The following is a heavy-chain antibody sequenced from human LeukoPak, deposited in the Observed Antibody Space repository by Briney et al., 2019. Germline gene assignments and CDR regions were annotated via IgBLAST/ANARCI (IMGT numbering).Heavy chain of an antibody. CDR1: GFTFSSYS. J-gene: IGHJ4*02. D-gene: IGHD6-13*01. Sequence: GGSLRLSCAASGFTFSSYSTNWVRQAPGKGLEWVSYISSSSSTIYYADSVKGRFTISRDNAKNSLYLQMNSLRAEDTAVYYCAREAAGNEGHFDYWGQGTLVTVSS. CDR2: ISSSSSTI. V-gene: IGHV3-48*01. CDR3: AREAAGNEGHFDY.